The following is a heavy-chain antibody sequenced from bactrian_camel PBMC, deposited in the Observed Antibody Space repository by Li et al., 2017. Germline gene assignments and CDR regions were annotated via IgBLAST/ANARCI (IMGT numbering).Heavy chain of an antibody. CDR3: ATVGGVGYFHNY. V-gene: IGHV3S6*01. D-gene: IGHD5*01. Sequence: HVQLVESGGGLVQPGGSLRLSCSTSGFIFSSYWIYWVRQAPGKGLEWVSSSDSDGPAYYADVVKGRFTVSRDNTKNTVYLQMNSLKPEDAAVYYCATVGGVGYFHNYWGQGTRSPSP. J-gene: IGHJ4*01. CDR1: GFIFSSYW. CDR2: SDSDGPA.